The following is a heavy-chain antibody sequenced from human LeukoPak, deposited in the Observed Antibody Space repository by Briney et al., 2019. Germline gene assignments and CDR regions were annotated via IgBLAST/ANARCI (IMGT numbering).Heavy chain of an antibody. Sequence: SETLSLTCTVSGGSISSYYWSWIRQPPGKGLEWIGYIYNSGSTNYNPSLKSRVTISVDTSKNQFSLKLSSVTAADTAVYYCASFRWGSGSYYFDYWGQGTLVTVSS. CDR3: ASFRWGSGSYYFDY. J-gene: IGHJ4*02. V-gene: IGHV4-59*08. D-gene: IGHD1-26*01. CDR2: IYNSGST. CDR1: GGSISSYY.